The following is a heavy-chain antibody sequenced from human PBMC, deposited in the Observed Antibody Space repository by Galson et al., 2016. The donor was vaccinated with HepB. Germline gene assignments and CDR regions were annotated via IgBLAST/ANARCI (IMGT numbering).Heavy chain of an antibody. CDR2: INQGGGEK. D-gene: IGHD2-21*02. V-gene: IGHV3-7*01. CDR1: GFTFSSHS. CDR3: ARAEDCGTDCPQRYFFDY. J-gene: IGHJ4*02. Sequence: SLRLSCAASGFTFSSHSMNWVRQAPGKGLEWVANINQGGGEKYYVDSVKGRFTVSRDNSKNSLYLQMNSLRAEDTAVYYCARAEDCGTDCPQRYFFDYWGRGALVTVSS.